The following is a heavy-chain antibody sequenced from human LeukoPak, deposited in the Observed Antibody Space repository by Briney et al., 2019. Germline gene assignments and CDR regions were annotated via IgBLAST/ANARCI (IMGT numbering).Heavy chain of an antibody. J-gene: IGHJ3*01. V-gene: IGHV3-74*01. CDR2: ISGDETYT. Sequence: PGGSLRLSFVASGFTFSSDFMHWIRQAPGEGLMWVSQISGDETYTNYADSVKGRFTISRDNAKNTLYLQMNSLRAEDTAIYYCVREDNAFNVWGQGTLVTVSS. CDR1: GFTFSSDF. CDR3: VREDNAFNV.